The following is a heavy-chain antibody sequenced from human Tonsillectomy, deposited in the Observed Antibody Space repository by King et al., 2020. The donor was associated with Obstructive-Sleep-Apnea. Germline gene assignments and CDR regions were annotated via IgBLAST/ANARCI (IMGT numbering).Heavy chain of an antibody. Sequence: QLQESGPGLVKPSETLSLTCTVSGGSISCYYWSWIRQPAGKGLECIGRFYTRGSTNYNPSLKSRVTVSVDTSKNQISLKLSSVTAADTAVYFCAREARGSYDFDCWGQGTLVTVSS. CDR1: GGSISCYY. J-gene: IGHJ4*02. D-gene: IGHD1-26*01. CDR3: AREARGSYDFDC. V-gene: IGHV4-4*07. CDR2: FYTRGST.